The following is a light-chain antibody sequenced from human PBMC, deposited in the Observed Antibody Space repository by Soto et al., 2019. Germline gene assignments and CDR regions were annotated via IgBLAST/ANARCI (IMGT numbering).Light chain of an antibody. CDR2: YDD. J-gene: IGLJ1*01. Sequence: QLVLTQPPSVSEAPGQRVTISCSGSSSNIGNNAVNWYQQLPGKAPKLLIYYDDLLPSGVSDRFSGSKSGTSASLAISGLQSEDEADYYCAAWDDSLFYVFGTGTKLTVL. V-gene: IGLV1-36*01. CDR1: SSNIGNNA. CDR3: AAWDDSLFYV.